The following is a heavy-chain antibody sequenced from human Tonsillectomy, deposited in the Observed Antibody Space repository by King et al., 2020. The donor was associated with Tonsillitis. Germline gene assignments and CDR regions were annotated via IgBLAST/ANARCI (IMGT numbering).Heavy chain of an antibody. D-gene: IGHD3-16*01. J-gene: IGHJ4*02. CDR1: GYTFTGSF. Sequence: VQLVESGAEVKKPGASVKVSCKASGYTFTGSFMHWVRQAPGQGVEWMGWINPNSGGTKYAQKFQDRVTMTRDTSISTAYMELSRLRSDDTAVYYCAKDSRDRRGWGGGFDYWGQGTLVTVSS. V-gene: IGHV1-2*02. CDR3: AKDSRDRRGWGGGFDY. CDR2: INPNSGGT.